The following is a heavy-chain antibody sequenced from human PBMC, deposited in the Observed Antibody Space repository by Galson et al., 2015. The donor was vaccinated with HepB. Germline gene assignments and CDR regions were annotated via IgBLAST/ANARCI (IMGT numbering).Heavy chain of an antibody. CDR2: IIPIFGTA. D-gene: IGHD2-2*01. CDR3: ARAPHCSSTSCYFEYYYYGMDV. V-gene: IGHV1-69*06. CDR1: GGTFSSYA. Sequence: SVKVSCKASGGTFSSYAISWVRQAPGQGLEWMGGIIPIFGTANYAQKFQGRVTITADKSTSTAYMELSSLRSEDTAVYYCARAPHCSSTSCYFEYYYYGMDVWGQGTTVTVSS. J-gene: IGHJ6*02.